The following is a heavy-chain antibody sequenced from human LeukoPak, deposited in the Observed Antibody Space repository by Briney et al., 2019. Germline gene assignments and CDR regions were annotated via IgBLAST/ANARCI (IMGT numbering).Heavy chain of an antibody. CDR3: ARDYLPTTVTSRFDY. V-gene: IGHV3-33*08. Sequence: GGSLRLSCAASGFTFSSYAMSWVRQAPGKGLEWVAVIWYDGSNKYYADSVKGRFTISRDNSKNTLYLQMNSLRAEDTAVYYCARDYLPTTVTSRFDYWGQGTLVTVSS. D-gene: IGHD4-17*01. CDR1: GFTFSSYA. CDR2: IWYDGSNK. J-gene: IGHJ4*02.